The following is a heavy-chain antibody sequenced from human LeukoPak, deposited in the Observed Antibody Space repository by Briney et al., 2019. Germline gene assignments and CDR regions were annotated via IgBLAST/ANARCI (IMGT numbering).Heavy chain of an antibody. CDR1: GSSINSVYS. V-gene: IGHV4-38-2*02. J-gene: IGHJ4*02. CDR2: IYHNGNT. Sequence: SETLSLTCTVFGSSINSVYSWGSIRQPPAKGLEWIGSIYHNGNTYYNSSLKSRVTISVHTSENQFSLRLSSVTAADTAVYYCASYKTYYDSSGHPLDYWGQGTPVTVSS. D-gene: IGHD3-22*01. CDR3: ASYKTYYDSSGHPLDY.